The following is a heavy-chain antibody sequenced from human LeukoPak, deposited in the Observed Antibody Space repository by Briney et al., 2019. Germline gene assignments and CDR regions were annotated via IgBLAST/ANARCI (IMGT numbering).Heavy chain of an antibody. D-gene: IGHD3-10*01. Sequence: ASVKVSCKASGYTFTSYAMHWARQAPGQRLEWMGWINAGNDNTKYSQKFQGRVTITRDTSASTVYMELSSLRSEDTAVYYCTRGLLWFGELSPPGYWGQGTLVTVSS. CDR2: INAGNDNT. CDR1: GYTFTSYA. CDR3: TRGLLWFGELSPPGY. V-gene: IGHV1-3*01. J-gene: IGHJ4*02.